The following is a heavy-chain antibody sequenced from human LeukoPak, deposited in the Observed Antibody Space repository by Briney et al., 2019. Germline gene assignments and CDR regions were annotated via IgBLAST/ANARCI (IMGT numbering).Heavy chain of an antibody. J-gene: IGHJ4*02. CDR1: GFTFSDYY. D-gene: IGHD6-13*01. CDR2: ISYDGSNK. Sequence: GGSLRLSCAASGFTFSDYYMSWIRQAPGKGLEWVAVISYDGSNKYYADSVKGRITISRDNSKKTLYLQMNSLRAEDTAVYYCARDDSVYRIAAAGTNYWGQGTLVTVSS. V-gene: IGHV3-30-3*01. CDR3: ARDDSVYRIAAAGTNY.